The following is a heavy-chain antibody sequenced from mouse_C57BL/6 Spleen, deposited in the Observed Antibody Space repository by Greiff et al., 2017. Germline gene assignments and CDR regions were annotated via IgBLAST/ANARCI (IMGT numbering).Heavy chain of an antibody. Sequence: QVQLQQPGAELVKPGASVKMSCKASGSTFTSYWITWVKQRPGQGLEWIGDIYPGSGSTNYNEQFKSKATLTVDTSSSTAYMQLSSLTSEDSAVYYCEGGPVVAGGDWGQGTTLTVSS. CDR1: GSTFTSYW. CDR3: EGGPVVAGGD. D-gene: IGHD1-1*01. J-gene: IGHJ2*01. CDR2: IYPGSGST. V-gene: IGHV1-55*01.